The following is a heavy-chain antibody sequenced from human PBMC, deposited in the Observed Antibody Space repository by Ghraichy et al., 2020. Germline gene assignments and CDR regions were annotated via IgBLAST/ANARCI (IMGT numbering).Heavy chain of an antibody. J-gene: IGHJ4*02. CDR1: GFTFSSYA. D-gene: IGHD3-22*01. CDR2: ISSNGGST. CDR3: VKRVFDSSGYVSDY. Sequence: GGSLRLSCSASGFTFSSYAMHWVRQAPGKGLEYVSAISSNGGSTYYADSVKGRFTISRDNSKNTLYLQMSSLRAEDTAVYYCVKRVFDSSGYVSDYWGQGTLVTVSS. V-gene: IGHV3-64D*06.